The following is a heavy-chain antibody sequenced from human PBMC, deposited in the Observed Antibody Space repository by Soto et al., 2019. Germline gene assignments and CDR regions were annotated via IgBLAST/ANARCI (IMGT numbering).Heavy chain of an antibody. CDR2: MNPNSGNT. V-gene: IGHV1-8*01. CDR1: GYTFTSYD. D-gene: IGHD6-13*01. J-gene: IGHJ6*02. Sequence: QVQLVQSGAEVKKPGASVKVSCKASGYTFTSYDINWVRQATGQGLEWMGWMNPNSGNTGYAQKFQGRVTMTRNTSISTAYMELSSLRSDYTAVYYCARTARWEAAASMDVWGQGTTVTGSS. CDR3: ARTARWEAAASMDV.